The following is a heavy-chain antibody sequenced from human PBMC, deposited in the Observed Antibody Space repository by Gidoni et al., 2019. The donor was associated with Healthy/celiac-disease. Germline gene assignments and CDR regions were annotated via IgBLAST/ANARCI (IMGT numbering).Heavy chain of an antibody. Sequence: TNYNPSLKSRVTMSVDTSKNQFSLKLSSVTAADTAVYYCARTNRGYSSSSEGVYYYMDVWGKGTTVTVSS. V-gene: IGHV4-4*07. CDR3: ARTNRGYSSSSEGVYYYMDV. CDR2: T. J-gene: IGHJ6*03. D-gene: IGHD6-6*01.